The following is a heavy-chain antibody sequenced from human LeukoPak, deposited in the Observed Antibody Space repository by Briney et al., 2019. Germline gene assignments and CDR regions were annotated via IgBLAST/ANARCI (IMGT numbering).Heavy chain of an antibody. CDR1: GFTFSSYA. D-gene: IGHD6-19*01. CDR2: ISGSGGST. J-gene: IGHJ6*02. CDR3: AKGAVVTTTTLVYGMDV. Sequence: GGSLRLSCAASGFTFSSYAMSWVRQAPGKGLEWVSAISGSGGSTYYADSVKGRFTISRDNSKNTLYLQMNSLRAEDTAVYYCAKGAVVTTTTLVYGMDVSGQGTTVTVSS. V-gene: IGHV3-23*01.